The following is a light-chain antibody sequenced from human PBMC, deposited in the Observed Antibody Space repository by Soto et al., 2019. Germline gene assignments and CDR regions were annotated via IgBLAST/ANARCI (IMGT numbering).Light chain of an antibody. CDR1: QSVLYSSNNKNY. J-gene: IGKJ1*01. CDR2: WAS. Sequence: DIVMTQSPDSLAVSLGERATINCKFSQSVLYSSNNKNYLAWYQQKPGQPPKLLIYWASTRESGVPDRFSGSGSATDFTLTISSLQDEDVAVYYCQQYYSTPWTFGQGTKVEIK. CDR3: QQYYSTPWT. V-gene: IGKV4-1*01.